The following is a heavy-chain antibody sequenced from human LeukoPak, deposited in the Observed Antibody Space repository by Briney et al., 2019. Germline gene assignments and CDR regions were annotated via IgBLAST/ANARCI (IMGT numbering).Heavy chain of an antibody. Sequence: PGGSLRLSCTASGFTFSNYCMHWARQTPGKGLIWFSRICLGGTITNYADSVKGRFTISRDDAKNMLFLQMNSLRADDTAVYYCVRDFRSADYWGRGILVTVSS. CDR3: VRDFRSADY. CDR1: GFTFSNYC. J-gene: IGHJ4*02. CDR2: ICLGGTIT. V-gene: IGHV3-74*01.